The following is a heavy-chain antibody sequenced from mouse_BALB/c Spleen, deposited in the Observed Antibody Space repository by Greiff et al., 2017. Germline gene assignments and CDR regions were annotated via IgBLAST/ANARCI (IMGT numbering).Heavy chain of an antibody. J-gene: IGHJ2*01. CDR1: GFTFSSFG. Sequence: EVHLVESGGGLVKPGGSLKLSCAASGFTFSSFGMHWVRQAPEKGLEWVAYISSGSSTIYYADTVKGRFTISRDNPKNTLFLQMTSLRSEDTAMYYCARSGLGRYYFDYWGQGTTLTVSS. CDR3: ARSGLGRYYFDY. V-gene: IGHV5-17*02. CDR2: ISSGSSTI. D-gene: IGHD4-1*01.